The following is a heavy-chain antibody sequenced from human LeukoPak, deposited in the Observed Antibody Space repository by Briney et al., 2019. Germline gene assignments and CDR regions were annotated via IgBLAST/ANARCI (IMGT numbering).Heavy chain of an antibody. J-gene: IGHJ4*02. Sequence: GGSLRLSCAASGFTFSSYSMSWVRQAPGKGLEWVSYISSSSSTIYYADSVKGRFTISRDNAKNSLYLQMNSLRAEDTAVYYCATPAAIIGYWGQGTLVTVSS. D-gene: IGHD2-2*02. CDR1: GFTFSSYS. V-gene: IGHV3-48*01. CDR3: ATPAAIIGY. CDR2: ISSSSSTI.